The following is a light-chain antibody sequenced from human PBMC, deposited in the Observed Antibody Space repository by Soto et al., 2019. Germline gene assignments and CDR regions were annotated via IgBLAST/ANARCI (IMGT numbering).Light chain of an antibody. CDR3: SSYAGSSNV. CDR2: EVS. CDR1: ISDVTGYNY. V-gene: IGLV2-8*01. J-gene: IGLJ1*01. Sequence: QSVLTQPASVSGSPGQSITISCTGTISDVTGYNYVSWYQQHPGKAPKLMIYEVSNRPSGVPDRFSGSKSGNTASLTVSGLQAEDEADYYCSSYAGSSNVFGTGTKVTVL.